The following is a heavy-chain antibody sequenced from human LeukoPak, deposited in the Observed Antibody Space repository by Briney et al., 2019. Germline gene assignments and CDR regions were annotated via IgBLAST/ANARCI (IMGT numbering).Heavy chain of an antibody. CDR1: GFTFSSYA. CDR2: ISGGGETT. D-gene: IGHD6-13*01. Sequence: PGGSLRLSCAASGFTFSSYAMSWVRQAPGEGLEWVSGISGGGETTYYADSVKGRFTISRDNSRNTLYLQTNSLRAEDTAVYYCAKQLTAGGYYFDYWGQGTLVTVSS. V-gene: IGHV3-23*01. CDR3: AKQLTAGGYYFDY. J-gene: IGHJ4*02.